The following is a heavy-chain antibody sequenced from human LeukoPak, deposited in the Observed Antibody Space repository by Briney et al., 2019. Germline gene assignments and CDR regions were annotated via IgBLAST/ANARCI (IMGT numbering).Heavy chain of an antibody. D-gene: IGHD1-26*01. CDR1: GGSTSSYY. V-gene: IGHV4-59*01. CDR2: IYYSGST. CDR3: ARALGGSHNWFDP. J-gene: IGHJ5*02. Sequence: SETLSLTCTVSGGSTSSYYWSWIRQPPGKGLEWIGYIYYSGSTNYNPSLKSRVTISVDTSKNQFSLKLSSVTATDTAVYYCARALGGSHNWFDPWGQGTLVTVSS.